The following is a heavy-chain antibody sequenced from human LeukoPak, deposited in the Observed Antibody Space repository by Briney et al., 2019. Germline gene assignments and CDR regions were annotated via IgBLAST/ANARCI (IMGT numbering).Heavy chain of an antibody. CDR1: GYTFTSYA. CDR3: ARSSVGGDYGY. CDR2: INAGNGNT. Sequence: ASVKASCKASGYTFTSYAMHWVRQAPGQRLEWMGWINAGNGNTKYSQKFQGRVTITRDTSASTAYMELSSLRSDDTAVYYCARSSVGGDYGYWGQGTLVTVSS. J-gene: IGHJ4*02. V-gene: IGHV1-3*01. D-gene: IGHD4-17*01.